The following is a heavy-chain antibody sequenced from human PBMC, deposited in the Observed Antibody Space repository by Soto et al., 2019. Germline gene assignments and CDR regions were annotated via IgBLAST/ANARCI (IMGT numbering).Heavy chain of an antibody. CDR2: IYHSGGT. V-gene: IGHV4-4*02. CDR3: ARNGYNFNFFFDY. D-gene: IGHD5-18*01. J-gene: IGHJ4*02. CDR1: GGSVRSTNW. Sequence: LALTCAVCGGSVRSTNWGVSVRQPPGKGLEWIGEIYHSGGTNSNPSLRSRVSISIGKSNNQLSLKLTSVTAADTAVYYCARNGYNFNFFFDYWGQGTPVTVSS.